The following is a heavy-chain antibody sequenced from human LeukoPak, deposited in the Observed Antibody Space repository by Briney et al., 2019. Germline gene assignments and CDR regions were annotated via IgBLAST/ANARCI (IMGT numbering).Heavy chain of an antibody. CDR2: IYSGGST. J-gene: IGHJ6*03. D-gene: IGHD1-26*01. CDR3: ARDVSGSYSSYYYYYYMDV. Sequence: GGSLRLSCAASGFTVSSNYMSWVRQAPGKGLEWVSVIYSGGSTYYADSVKGRFTISRDNSKNTLYLQMNSLRAEDTAVYYCARDVSGSYSSYYYYYYMDVWGKGTTVTVSS. V-gene: IGHV3-53*01. CDR1: GFTVSSNY.